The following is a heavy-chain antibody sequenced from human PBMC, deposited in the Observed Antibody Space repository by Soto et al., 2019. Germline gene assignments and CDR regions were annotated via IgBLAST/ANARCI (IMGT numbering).Heavy chain of an antibody. V-gene: IGHV4-31*03. J-gene: IGHJ6*02. CDR3: ARERSLSSSWTIGMDV. CDR2: IYYSGST. CDR1: GGSISSGGYY. Sequence: PSETLSLTCTVSGGSISSGGYYWSWIRQHPGKGLEWIGYIYYSGSTYYNPSLKSRVTISVDTSKSQFSLKLSSVTAADTAVYYCARERSLSSSWTIGMDVWGQGTTVTVSS. D-gene: IGHD6-13*01.